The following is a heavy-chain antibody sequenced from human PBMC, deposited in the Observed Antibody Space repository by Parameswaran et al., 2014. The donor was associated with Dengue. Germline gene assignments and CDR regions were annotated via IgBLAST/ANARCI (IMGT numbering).Heavy chain of an antibody. CDR2: INHSGST. D-gene: IGHD3-9*01. J-gene: IGHJ4*02. Sequence: WIRQPPGKGLEWIGEINHSGSTNYNPSLKSRVTISVDTSKNQFSLKLSSVTAADTAVYYCARVYYDILTGFYYFDYWGQGTLVTVSS. CDR3: ARVYYDILTGFYYFDY. V-gene: IGHV4-34*01.